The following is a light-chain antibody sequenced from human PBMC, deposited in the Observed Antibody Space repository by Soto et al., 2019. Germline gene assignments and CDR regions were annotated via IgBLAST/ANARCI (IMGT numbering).Light chain of an antibody. J-gene: IGLJ1*01. Sequence: QSALTQPPSVSGSPGQSVTISCTGTSSDVGSYNRVSWYQQPPGTAPKLIIYEVSNRPSGVPDRFSGSKSGNTASLTISGLQAEHEADYYCSSYTSSSTPCVFGTGTKVTVL. CDR2: EVS. CDR1: SSDVGSYNR. V-gene: IGLV2-18*02. CDR3: SSYTSSSTPCV.